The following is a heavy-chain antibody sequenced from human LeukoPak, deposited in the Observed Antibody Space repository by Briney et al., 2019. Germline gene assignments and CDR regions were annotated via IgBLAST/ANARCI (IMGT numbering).Heavy chain of an antibody. Sequence: AASVKVSCKTSGYTFNIYYVQWVRQAPGQGLEWMGVIHPNDGGTTYAQKFQGRINMTSDTSTSTIYMELSSVRSDDTAVYYCARGDIDHWGQGTLVTVSS. J-gene: IGHJ5*02. D-gene: IGHD2-15*01. CDR2: IHPNDGGT. CDR3: ARGDIDH. V-gene: IGHV1-46*02. CDR1: GYTFNIYY.